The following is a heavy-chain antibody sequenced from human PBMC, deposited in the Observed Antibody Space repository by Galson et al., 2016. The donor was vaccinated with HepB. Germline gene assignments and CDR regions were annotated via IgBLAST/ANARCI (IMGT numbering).Heavy chain of an antibody. CDR3: SRHDLFGNWFDP. J-gene: IGHJ5*02. V-gene: IGHV4-39*01. CDR2: VYYGGLA. Sequence: ETLSLTCTVSGASITSSNYYWAWIRQPPGRGLEWIGSVYYGGLAFYKPSLESRLTISIDTYKSQFSLRLRSVTAADTALYYCSRHDLFGNWFDPWGQGTLVTVSS. CDR1: GASITSSNYY. D-gene: IGHD3-10*01.